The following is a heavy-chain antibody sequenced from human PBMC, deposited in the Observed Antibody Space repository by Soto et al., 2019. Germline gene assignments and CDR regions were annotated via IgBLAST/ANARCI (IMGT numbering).Heavy chain of an antibody. CDR3: ARGMGYMKLSGGAYYFDY. CDR2: ISYDGTDK. Sequence: QVQLVESGGGVVQPGRSLRLSCVTSGFTFSSYAMHWVRQTPGKGLEWVAFISYDGTDKYYADSAKGRFIISRDNSKNTVYLQVNSLRDEDTAVYYCARGMGYMKLSGGAYYFDYWGQGTLATVSS. CDR1: GFTFSSYA. V-gene: IGHV3-30-3*01. J-gene: IGHJ4*02. D-gene: IGHD6-13*01.